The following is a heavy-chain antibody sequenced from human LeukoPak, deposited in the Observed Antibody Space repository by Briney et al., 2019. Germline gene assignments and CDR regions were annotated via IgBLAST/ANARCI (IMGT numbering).Heavy chain of an antibody. CDR1: GFTFSNYR. V-gene: IGHV3-74*01. J-gene: IGHJ4*02. D-gene: IGHD3-16*01. CDR3: ARGGSYGDY. Sequence: GGSLRLSCAASGFTFSNYRMQWVRPVPAKEVVWVSRVNPDGSSITYANSVKGRFASSRDNAKNTQYLQMNRLRVEDTAVYYCARGGSYGDYWGQGVLVSVSS. CDR2: VNPDGSSI.